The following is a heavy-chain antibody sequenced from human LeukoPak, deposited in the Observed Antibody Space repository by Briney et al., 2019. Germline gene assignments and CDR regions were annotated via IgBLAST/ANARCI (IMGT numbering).Heavy chain of an antibody. D-gene: IGHD2-2*01. CDR2: IYSGGGI. CDR3: ARDFRVEERTSYYYYGMDV. CDR1: GFTVSSNH. J-gene: IGHJ6*02. Sequence: PGGSLRLSCAASGFTVSSNHLSWVRQAPEKGLEWVSVIYSGGGIFYADSVKGRFTISRHNSRNTLYLQMNSLRAEDTAVYYCARDFRVEERTSYYYYGMDVWGQGTTVTVSS. V-gene: IGHV3-53*04.